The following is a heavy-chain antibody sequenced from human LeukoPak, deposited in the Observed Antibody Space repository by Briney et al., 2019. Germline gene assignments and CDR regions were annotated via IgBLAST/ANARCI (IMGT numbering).Heavy chain of an antibody. CDR2: ISSTGTTI. V-gene: IGHV3-48*03. J-gene: IGHJ5*02. CDR1: GFTFSSYE. CDR3: ARSRGGTSGWFDP. Sequence: PGGSLRPSCAASGFTFSSYEMNWVRQAPGKGLEWISYISSTGTTIYYADSVKGRFTISRDNAKNSLYLQMNSLRAEDTAVYYCARSRGGTSGWFDPWGQGTLVTVSS. D-gene: IGHD1-14*01.